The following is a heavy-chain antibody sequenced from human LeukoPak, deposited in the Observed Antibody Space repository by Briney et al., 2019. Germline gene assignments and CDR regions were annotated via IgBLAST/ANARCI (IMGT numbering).Heavy chain of an antibody. CDR1: GFTFDSYT. Sequence: GRSLRLSCAASGFTFDSYTMNWVRQAPGKGLEWVSSISSGSSYIYYADSVKGRFTISRDNAKNSLYLQMNSLRDEDTALYYCARETTVIKKIDYWGQGTLVTVSS. V-gene: IGHV3-21*01. D-gene: IGHD4-17*01. J-gene: IGHJ4*02. CDR3: ARETTVIKKIDY. CDR2: ISSGSSYI.